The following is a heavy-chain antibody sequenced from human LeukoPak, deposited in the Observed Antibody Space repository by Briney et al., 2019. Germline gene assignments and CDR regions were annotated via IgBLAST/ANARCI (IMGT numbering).Heavy chain of an antibody. CDR3: ARVLQNYYHLDV. CDR1: GVSINSHY. J-gene: IGHJ6*03. V-gene: IGHV4-59*11. D-gene: IGHD3-3*01. CDR2: IYDSGSA. Sequence: SETLSLTCTVSGVSINSHYWSWIRQPPGKGLEWIGFIYDSGSANYKSSLESRVTMTLNTSKNQFSLKLNSVTAADTAVYYCARVLQNYYHLDVWGKGTTVTVSS.